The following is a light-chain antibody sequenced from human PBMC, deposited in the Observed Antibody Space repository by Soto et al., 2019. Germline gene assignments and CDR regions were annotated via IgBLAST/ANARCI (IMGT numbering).Light chain of an antibody. J-gene: IGKJ4*01. CDR2: GAS. CDR3: QEYHKWPPFT. V-gene: IGKV3-15*01. CDR1: QSVSSK. Sequence: EVGMTQSPATLSVSPGERATLSCRASQSVSSKLAWYQQKPGQTRRLLMYGASTRATGSPARFSGSGYGTEFTLTIRSLQYEDFAVYYCQEYHKWPPFTFGVGTEVDI.